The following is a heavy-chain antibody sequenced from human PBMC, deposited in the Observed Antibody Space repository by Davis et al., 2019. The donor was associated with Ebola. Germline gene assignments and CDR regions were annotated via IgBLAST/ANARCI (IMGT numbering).Heavy chain of an antibody. J-gene: IGHJ3*02. D-gene: IGHD2-21*02. CDR2: MSPNTGNT. CDR3: ATCRVDCGGAFDI. CDR1: GYSFISHD. Sequence: ASVKVSCKASGYSFISHDINWVRKASGQRHEWMGWMSPNTGNTGLEQKFQGRLTMTRDTSISTAYMELSSLRSEDTAVYYCATCRVDCGGAFDIWGQGTMVTVSS. V-gene: IGHV1-8*01.